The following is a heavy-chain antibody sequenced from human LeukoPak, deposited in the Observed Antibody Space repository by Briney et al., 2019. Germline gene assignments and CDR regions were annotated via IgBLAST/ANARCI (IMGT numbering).Heavy chain of an antibody. D-gene: IGHD3-22*01. CDR1: GYTFTGYY. CDR2: INPSSGST. Sequence: ASVKVSCKASGYTFTGYYMHWVRQAPGQGLEWMGIINPSSGSTSYAQKFQGRVTMTRDTSTSTVYLELSRLRSEDTAVYFCARVVPRYYDTSGANWFDPWGQGTLVTVSS. V-gene: IGHV1-46*01. J-gene: IGHJ5*02. CDR3: ARVVPRYYDTSGANWFDP.